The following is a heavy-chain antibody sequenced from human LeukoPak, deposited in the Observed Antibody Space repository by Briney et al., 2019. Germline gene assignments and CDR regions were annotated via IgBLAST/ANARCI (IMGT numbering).Heavy chain of an antibody. J-gene: IGHJ4*02. D-gene: IGHD2-21*02. Sequence: SQTLSLTCTVSGGSISSGGYYWRWIRQHPGKGLEWIGYIYYSGSTYYNPSLKSRVTISVDTSKNQFSLKLSSVTAADTAVYYCARDNCGGDCYHNYFDYWGQGTLVTVSS. CDR3: ARDNCGGDCYHNYFDY. CDR2: IYYSGST. CDR1: GGSISSGGYY. V-gene: IGHV4-31*03.